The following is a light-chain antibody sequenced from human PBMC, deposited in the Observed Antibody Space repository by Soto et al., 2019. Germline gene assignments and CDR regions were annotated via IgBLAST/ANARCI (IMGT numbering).Light chain of an antibody. CDR1: QSVSSSY. J-gene: IGKJ3*01. CDR2: DAS. CDR3: QHYGTSAL. Sequence: EIVLTQSPGTLSLSPGERATLSCRASQSVSSSYLARYQQKPGQAPRLLIYDASRATGIPDRFSGSGSGTDFTLTSTRLEPEDFAVYYCQHYGTSALFGPGTKVDI. V-gene: IGKV3-20*01.